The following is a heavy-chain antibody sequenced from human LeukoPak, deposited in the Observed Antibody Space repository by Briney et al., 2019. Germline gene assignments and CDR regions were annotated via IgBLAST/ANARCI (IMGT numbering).Heavy chain of an antibody. CDR1: GGSISSGGYY. CDR2: IYYSGST. D-gene: IGHD6-6*01. CDR3: ALVSSSYLSFDY. Sequence: PSQTLSLTCTVSGGSISSGGYYWSWIRQHPGKGLEWIGYIYYSGSTYYNPSLKSRVTISVDTSKNQFPLKLSSVTAADTAVYYCALVSSSYLSFDYWGQGTLVTVSS. V-gene: IGHV4-31*03. J-gene: IGHJ4*02.